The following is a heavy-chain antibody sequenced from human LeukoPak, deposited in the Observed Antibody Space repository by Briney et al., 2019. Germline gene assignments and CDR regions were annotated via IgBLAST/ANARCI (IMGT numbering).Heavy chain of an antibody. CDR1: GFTFSDYY. CDR3: ASETIVWGSYRYEGFDY. D-gene: IGHD3-16*02. CDR2: ISSSGSTI. J-gene: IGHJ4*02. V-gene: IGHV3-11*01. Sequence: GGSLRLSCAASGFTFSDYYMSWIRQAPGKGLQWVSYISSSGSTIYYADSVKSRFTISRDNSKNSQYLQINSLRAEDTAVYYCASETIVWGSYRYEGFDYWGQGTLVTVSS.